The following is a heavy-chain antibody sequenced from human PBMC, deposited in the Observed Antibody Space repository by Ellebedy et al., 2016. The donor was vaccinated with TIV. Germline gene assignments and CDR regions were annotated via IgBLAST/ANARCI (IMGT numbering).Heavy chain of an antibody. CDR2: ISDSGDRT. V-gene: IGHV3-23*01. D-gene: IGHD4-17*01. J-gene: IGHJ4*02. Sequence: GGSLRLSCVASGFTFSTYGMSWVRQAPGKGLEWVSRISDSGDRTYYADSVKGRFTISRDNPKNMVYLQMNSLGAEDSAIYYCAKPWTTVTNYWGQGTLVTVSS. CDR3: AKPWTTVTNY. CDR1: GFTFSTYG.